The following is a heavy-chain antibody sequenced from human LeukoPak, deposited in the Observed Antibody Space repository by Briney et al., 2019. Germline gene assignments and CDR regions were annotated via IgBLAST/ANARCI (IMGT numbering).Heavy chain of an antibody. J-gene: IGHJ6*04. CDR2: IIPIFGTA. CDR1: GGTFSSYA. CDR3: AQTIQGYSGYDSGVV. D-gene: IGHD5-12*01. Sequence: ASVKVSCKASGGTFSSYAISWVRQAPGQGLEWMGGIIPIFGTANYAQKFQGRVTVTADESTSTAYMGLSSLRSEDTAVYYCAQTIQGYSGYDSGVVWGKGTTVTVSS. V-gene: IGHV1-69*13.